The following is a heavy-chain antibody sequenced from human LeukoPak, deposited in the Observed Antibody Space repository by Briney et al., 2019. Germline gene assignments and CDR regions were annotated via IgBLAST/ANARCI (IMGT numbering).Heavy chain of an antibody. V-gene: IGHV3-15*01. D-gene: IGHD3-10*01. Sequence: GGSLRLSCAASGFTFSNAWMSWVRQAPGQGLEWVGRIKRKTDGGKTDHAAPVEGIFTTSRDDSKSTVYLQVNSLKTEDTAVYYCTRLMPDAPLLWFGEFPYYFYYWGQRALGTVSS. CDR2: IKRKTDGGKT. J-gene: IGHJ4*02. CDR3: TRLMPDAPLLWFGEFPYYFYY. CDR1: GFTFSNAW.